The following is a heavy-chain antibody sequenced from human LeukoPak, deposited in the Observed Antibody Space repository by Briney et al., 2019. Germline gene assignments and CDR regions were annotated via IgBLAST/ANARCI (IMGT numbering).Heavy chain of an antibody. CDR1: GFTFSSYA. D-gene: IGHD5/OR15-5a*01. J-gene: IGHJ6*03. CDR3: ARVYGYYYYYMDV. V-gene: IGHV3-53*01. Sequence: GGSLRLSCAASGFTFSSYAMSWVRQAPGKGLEWVSVIYSGGSTYYADSVKGRFTISRDNSKNTLYLQMNSLRAEDTAVYYCARVYGYYYYYMDVWGKGTTVTISS. CDR2: IYSGGST.